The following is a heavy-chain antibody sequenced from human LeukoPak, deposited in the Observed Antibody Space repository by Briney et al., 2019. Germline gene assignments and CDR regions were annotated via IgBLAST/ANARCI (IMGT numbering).Heavy chain of an antibody. CDR2: LWYDGANK. V-gene: IGHV3-33*08. D-gene: IGHD1-14*01. Sequence: PGGSLRLSCAASGFAFSSYAMSWVRQAPGKGLEWVALLWYDGANKNYADSVKGRFTISRDNSKNTVYLQMTSLRAEDTALYYCARDPSGSWNHVGTFASWGQGTLVSVSS. CDR3: ARDPSGSWNHVGTFAS. J-gene: IGHJ4*02. CDR1: GFAFSSYA.